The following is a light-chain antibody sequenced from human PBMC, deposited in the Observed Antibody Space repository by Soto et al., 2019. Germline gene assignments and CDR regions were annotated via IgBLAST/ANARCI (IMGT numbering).Light chain of an antibody. Sequence: DIQLTQSPSSLSASVGVRVTITCRAGQSIATYLNWYQQKPGKAPTLLIFAASSLQSGVPSRFSGSGSGTDFTLTISSLHPEDCATYYCQQTRSVPRTFGLGTKVDIK. CDR2: AAS. J-gene: IGKJ1*01. CDR3: QQTRSVPRT. V-gene: IGKV1-39*01. CDR1: QSIATY.